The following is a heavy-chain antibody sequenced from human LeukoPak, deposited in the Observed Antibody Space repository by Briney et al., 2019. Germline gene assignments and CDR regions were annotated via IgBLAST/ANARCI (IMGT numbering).Heavy chain of an antibody. V-gene: IGHV5-10-1*01. J-gene: IGHJ4*02. CDR2: IDPSDSYT. CDR3: ASGTPTFALVGYQPRYIDY. Sequence: ECLMISCKASGYSFTSYWINWLRQMPGKGLEWMGRIDPSDSYTNYSPSFQGHVTISADKSITTAYLQWSSLKASDTAMYYCASGTPTFALVGYQPRYIDYWGQGTLVTVSS. CDR1: GYSFTSYW. D-gene: IGHD1-14*01.